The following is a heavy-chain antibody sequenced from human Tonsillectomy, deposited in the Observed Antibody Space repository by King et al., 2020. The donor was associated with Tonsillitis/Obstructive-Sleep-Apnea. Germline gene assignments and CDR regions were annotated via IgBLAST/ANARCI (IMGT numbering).Heavy chain of an antibody. CDR2: IYSGGST. CDR3: ARADYEYCSGGSCYSAPLN. J-gene: IGHJ4*02. D-gene: IGHD2-15*01. CDR1: GFTVSSNY. V-gene: IGHV3-53*01. Sequence: VQLVESGGGLIQPGGSLRLSCAASGFTVSSNYMSWVRQAPGKGLEWVSVIYSGGSTYYADSVKGRFTISRDNSKNTLYLQMNSLRAEDTAVYYFARADYEYCSGGSCYSAPLNWGQGTLVTVSS.